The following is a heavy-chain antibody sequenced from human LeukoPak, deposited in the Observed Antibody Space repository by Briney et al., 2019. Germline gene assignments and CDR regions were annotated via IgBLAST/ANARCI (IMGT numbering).Heavy chain of an antibody. D-gene: IGHD3-22*01. Sequence: PGGSLRLSCAASGFTFSSYWMHWVRQAPGKGLVWVSRINGDGSRISYADSVKGRFTISRDNAKNTLYLQMNGLRAEDAAMYYCVRMFYYDYSGDYNRHFDYWGQGALVTVSS. CDR3: VRMFYYDYSGDYNRHFDY. J-gene: IGHJ4*02. CDR2: INGDGSRI. V-gene: IGHV3-74*01. CDR1: GFTFSSYW.